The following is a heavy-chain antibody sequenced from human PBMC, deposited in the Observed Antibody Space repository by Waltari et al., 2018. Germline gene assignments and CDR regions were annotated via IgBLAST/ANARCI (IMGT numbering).Heavy chain of an antibody. CDR2: MYYSGST. Sequence: QLQLQESGPGLVKPSETLSLTCTVSRGSISSSSYYWCWIRQPPWKGLEWIGSMYYSGSTYYNPSLKSRVTISVDTSKNQFSLKLSSVTAADTAVYYCARLGAAAGLDYWGQGTLVTVSS. D-gene: IGHD6-13*01. CDR1: RGSISSSSYY. V-gene: IGHV4-39*01. CDR3: ARLGAAAGLDY. J-gene: IGHJ4*02.